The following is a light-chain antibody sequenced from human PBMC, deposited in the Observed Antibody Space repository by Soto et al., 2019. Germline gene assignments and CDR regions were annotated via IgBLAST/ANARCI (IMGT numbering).Light chain of an antibody. CDR3: QQYDIWPPYT. J-gene: IGKJ2*01. CDR1: QSVSSTY. Sequence: EIVLTRSPGTLSLSPVERATLSCTATQSVSSTYFAWYQQRPCQAPRLLIYDASTRATGIPPRFSGGGSGTEFTATISSLQSEDFAIYYCQQYDIWPPYTFGQGTKVDIK. V-gene: IGKV3-15*01. CDR2: DAS.